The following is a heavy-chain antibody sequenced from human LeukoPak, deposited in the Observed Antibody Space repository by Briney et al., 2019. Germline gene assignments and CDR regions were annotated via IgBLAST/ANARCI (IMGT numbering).Heavy chain of an antibody. D-gene: IGHD1-1*01. CDR2: IYYTGGT. Sequence: PSETPSLTCAVSGGSVNGYYWSWIRQPPGKGLEWIGYIYYTGGTNYNPSLRSRVTISVDTSNDQLSLKLTSVSPADTAVYYCARVGDWNDLVYWGQGILVTVSS. V-gene: IGHV4-59*02. CDR1: GGSVNGYY. J-gene: IGHJ4*02. CDR3: ARVGDWNDLVY.